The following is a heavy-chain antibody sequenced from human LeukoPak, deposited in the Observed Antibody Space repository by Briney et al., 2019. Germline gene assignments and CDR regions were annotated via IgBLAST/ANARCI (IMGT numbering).Heavy chain of an antibody. D-gene: IGHD6-13*01. CDR3: AREAAAAGSPPFDY. CDR1: GYTFTSYD. Sequence: ASVPDTRKACGYTFTSYDMSWVRQAPGQGLEWMGWISAYNGNSNYAQKLQGRVTMTTDKSTSTAYMELRSLRPDDTAVYYCAREAAAAGSPPFDYWGAGEPGSVSS. CDR2: ISAYNGNS. J-gene: IGHJ4*02. V-gene: IGHV1-18*01.